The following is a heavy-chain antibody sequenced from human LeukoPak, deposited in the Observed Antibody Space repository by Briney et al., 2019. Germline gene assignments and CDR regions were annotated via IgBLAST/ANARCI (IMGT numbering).Heavy chain of an antibody. CDR3: ARRYCSSTSCHQYYYYMDV. CDR1: GDSISSSSYY. V-gene: IGHV4-39*01. CDR2: IYYSGST. Sequence: SETLSLTCTVSGDSISSSSYYWGWIRRPPGKGLEWIGSIYYSGSTYYNPSLKSRVTISVDTSKNQFSLKLSSVTAADTAVYYCARRYCSSTSCHQYYYYMDVWGKGTTVTVSS. D-gene: IGHD2-2*01. J-gene: IGHJ6*03.